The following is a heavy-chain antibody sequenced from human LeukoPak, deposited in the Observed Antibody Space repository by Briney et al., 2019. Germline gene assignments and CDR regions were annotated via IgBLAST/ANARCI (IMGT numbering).Heavy chain of an antibody. D-gene: IGHD5-12*01. CDR3: ARDRGVAAHLDY. V-gene: IGHV3-33*01. CDR1: GFTFSNYG. J-gene: IGHJ4*02. Sequence: GGSLRLSCAASGFTFSNYGMHCVRQAPGKGLEGVAVIWFDGTNKYYADSVRGRFTISRDNSKNTLYLQMSSLRAEDTAVYYCARDRGVAAHLDYWGQGTLVTVSS. CDR2: IWFDGTNK.